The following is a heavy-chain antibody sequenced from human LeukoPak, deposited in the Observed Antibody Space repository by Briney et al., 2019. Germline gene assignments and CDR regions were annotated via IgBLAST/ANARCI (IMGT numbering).Heavy chain of an antibody. Sequence: GGSLRLSCAASGFTFSSSGMNWVRQAPGKGLEWVSYISSSSSTIYSADSVKGRFTTSRDNAKNSLYLQMNSLRDEDTAVDYCARDGYSSGWSGFDPWGQGTLVTVSS. CDR1: GFTFSSSG. CDR3: ARDGYSSGWSGFDP. J-gene: IGHJ5*02. V-gene: IGHV3-48*02. CDR2: ISSSSSTI. D-gene: IGHD6-19*01.